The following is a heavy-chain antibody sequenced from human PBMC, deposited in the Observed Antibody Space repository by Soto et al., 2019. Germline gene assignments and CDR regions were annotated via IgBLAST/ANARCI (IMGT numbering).Heavy chain of an antibody. D-gene: IGHD1-26*01. V-gene: IGHV3-33*01. J-gene: IGHJ4*02. CDR3: SRAGVGATVFFGVFDY. CDR1: GVKSIDLC. Sequence: GVSLLDRSAASGVKSIDLCVRWVLKAKGQGLERVAVIRFGGTNTYYADSVKGRFTISRDNSKNMLYLQMNSLRAEDTAVYYCSRAGVGATVFFGVFDYWGQGSLVTVSS. CDR2: IRFGGTNT.